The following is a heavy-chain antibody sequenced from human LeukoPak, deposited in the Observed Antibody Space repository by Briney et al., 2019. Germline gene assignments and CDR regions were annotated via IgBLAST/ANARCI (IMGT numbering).Heavy chain of an antibody. J-gene: IGHJ4*02. V-gene: IGHV3-48*03. CDR3: AREWNYDLWDY. CDR1: GFTFSGYE. Sequence: QPGGSLRLSCAASGFTFSGYEMNWVRQAPGKGLEWVSYISSSGSTIHYADSVKGRFTISRDNAKNSLYLQMNSLRAEDTAVYYCAREWNYDLWDYWGQGSLVTVSS. D-gene: IGHD3-3*01. CDR2: ISSSGSTI.